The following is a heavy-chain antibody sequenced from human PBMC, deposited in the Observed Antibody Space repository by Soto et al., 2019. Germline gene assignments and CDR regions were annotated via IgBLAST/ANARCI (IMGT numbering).Heavy chain of an antibody. V-gene: IGHV3-21*01. CDR3: ASPMTTASIQFDY. CDR1: GFTFSSYS. Sequence: PGGSLRLSCAASGFTFSSYSMNWVRQAPGKGLEWVSSISSSSSYIYYADSVKGRFTISRDNAKNSLYLQMNSLRAEDTAVYYCASPMTTASIQFDYWGQGTLVTVSS. D-gene: IGHD4-17*01. CDR2: ISSSSSYI. J-gene: IGHJ4*02.